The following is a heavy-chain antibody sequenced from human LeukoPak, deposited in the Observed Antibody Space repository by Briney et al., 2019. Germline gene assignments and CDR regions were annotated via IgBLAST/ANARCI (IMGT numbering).Heavy chain of an antibody. J-gene: IGHJ4*02. CDR2: IYYSGST. CDR1: GGSISSSSYY. Sequence: SETLSLTCTVSGGSISSSSYYWGWIRQPPGKGLEWIGSIYYSGSTYYNPSLKSRVTISVDTSKNQFSLKLSSVTAADTAVYYCARRMITFGGVIDLFDYWGQGTLVTVSS. V-gene: IGHV4-39*01. CDR3: ARRMITFGGVIDLFDY. D-gene: IGHD3-16*02.